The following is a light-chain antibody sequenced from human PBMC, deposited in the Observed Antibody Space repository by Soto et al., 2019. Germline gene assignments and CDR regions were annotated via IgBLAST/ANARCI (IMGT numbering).Light chain of an antibody. Sequence: EIVMTQSPATLSVSPGERATLSCRASQSVSGNLAWYQQKPGQAPRLLIYAASTRATGIPARFSGSGSGTEFTLTISSLQSEDFAVYYRQQYNNLPPITFGPGTKVYIK. CDR2: AAS. V-gene: IGKV3-15*01. CDR1: QSVSGN. J-gene: IGKJ3*01. CDR3: QQYNNLPPIT.